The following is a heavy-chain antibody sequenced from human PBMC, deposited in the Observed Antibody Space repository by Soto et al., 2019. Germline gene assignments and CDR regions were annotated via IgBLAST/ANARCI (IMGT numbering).Heavy chain of an antibody. CDR1: GYTFTGYY. J-gene: IGHJ4*02. Sequence: RASVKVSCKASGYTFTGYYMHWVRQAPGQGLEWMGWINPNSGGTNYAQKFQGRVTMTRDTSISTAYMELSRLRSDDTAVYYCARVADYYDSSGYYYWGQGTLVTVSS. V-gene: IGHV1-2*02. CDR3: ARVADYYDSSGYYY. D-gene: IGHD3-22*01. CDR2: INPNSGGT.